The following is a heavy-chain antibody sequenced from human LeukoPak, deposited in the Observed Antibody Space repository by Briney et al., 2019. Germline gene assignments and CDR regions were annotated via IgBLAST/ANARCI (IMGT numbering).Heavy chain of an antibody. CDR1: GFTFSSYG. CDR2: ISYDGSNK. V-gene: IGHV3-30*18. J-gene: IGHJ4*02. CDR3: AKDHYDSSGYSGYYFDY. D-gene: IGHD3-22*01. Sequence: GGSLRLSCAASGFTFSSYGMHWVRQAPGKGLEWVAVISYDGSNKYYADSVKGRFAISRDNSKNTLYLQMNSLRAEDTAVYYCAKDHYDSSGYSGYYFDYWGQGTLVTVSS.